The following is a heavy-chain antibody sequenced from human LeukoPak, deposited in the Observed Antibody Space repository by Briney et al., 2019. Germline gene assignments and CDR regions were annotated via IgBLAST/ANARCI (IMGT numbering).Heavy chain of an antibody. CDR2: ISYDGSNK. Sequence: GGSLRLSCAASGFTFSSYAMHWVRQAPGKGLEWVAVISYDGSNKYYADSVKGRFTISRDNSKNTLYLQMNSLRAEDTAVYYCAREALYPPNYFDYWGQGTLVTVSS. D-gene: IGHD2-8*01. CDR1: GFTFSSYA. J-gene: IGHJ4*02. V-gene: IGHV3-30-3*01. CDR3: AREALYPPNYFDY.